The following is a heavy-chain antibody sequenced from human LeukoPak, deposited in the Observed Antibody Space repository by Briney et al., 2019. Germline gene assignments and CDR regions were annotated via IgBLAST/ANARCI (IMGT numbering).Heavy chain of an antibody. V-gene: IGHV4-39*07. CDR2: IYYSGST. J-gene: IGHJ4*02. CDR1: GGSISSYY. CDR3: ARSDAEYYYDSSGYSHYFDY. D-gene: IGHD3-22*01. Sequence: PSETLSLTCTVSGGSISSYYWNWIRQPPGKGLEWIGSIYYSGSTYYNPSLKSRVTISVDTSKNQFSLKLSSVTAADTAVYYCARSDAEYYYDSSGYSHYFDYWGQGTLVTVSS.